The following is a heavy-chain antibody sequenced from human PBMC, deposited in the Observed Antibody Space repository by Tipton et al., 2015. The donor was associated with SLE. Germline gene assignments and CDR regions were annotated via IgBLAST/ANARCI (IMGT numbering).Heavy chain of an antibody. Sequence: TLSLTCFVSGDSLSTSYWSWIRQSPGKGLEWIASLDDSGHTNYNPSLSSRITTSIDTPRGQFSLRLSSVTAADTAVFYCAKGSGWYKDWGRGILDTVSS. CDR2: LDDSGHT. V-gene: IGHV4-59*12. D-gene: IGHD6-19*01. CDR1: GDSLSTSY. CDR3: AKGSGWYKD. J-gene: IGHJ4*02.